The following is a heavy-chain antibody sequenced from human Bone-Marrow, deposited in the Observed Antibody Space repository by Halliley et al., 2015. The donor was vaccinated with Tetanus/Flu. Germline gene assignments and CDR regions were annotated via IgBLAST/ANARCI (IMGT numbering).Heavy chain of an antibody. CDR3: ARGGWELRNFDY. V-gene: IGHV5-51*03. J-gene: IGHJ4*02. Sequence: QLVQSGAEVKKPGESLKISCKGSGYTFTSCWIGWMRQMPGKGLEWMGIIYAGDSDTRYSPSFQGQVTISADKSITTAFLQWSSLKASDSAMYYCARGGWELRNFDYWGQGTLVTVSS. CDR2: IYAGDSDT. D-gene: IGHD1-26*01. CDR1: GYTFTSCW.